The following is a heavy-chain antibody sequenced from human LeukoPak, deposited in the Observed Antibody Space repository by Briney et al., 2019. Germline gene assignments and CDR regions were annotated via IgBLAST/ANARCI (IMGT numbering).Heavy chain of an antibody. CDR1: GFSFSSYS. CDR3: ARETPAGGWFDP. J-gene: IGHJ5*02. Sequence: GGSLTLSCAASGFSFSSYSMNWVGLAPGKGLEGVSSISSSSSYIYYADSVKGRSTISRDNDKNSLYLQMNSLRAEDTAVYYCARETPAGGWFDPWGQGTLVTVSS. D-gene: IGHD3-16*01. CDR2: ISSSSSYI. V-gene: IGHV3-21*01.